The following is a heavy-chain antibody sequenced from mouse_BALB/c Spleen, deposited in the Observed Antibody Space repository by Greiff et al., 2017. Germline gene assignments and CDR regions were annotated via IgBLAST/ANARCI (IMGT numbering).Heavy chain of an antibody. J-gene: IGHJ4*01. D-gene: IGHD2-3*01. CDR2: IYPGDGDT. CDR3: ARVYDLYAMDY. Sequence: QVQLQQSGAELVRPGSSVKISCKASGYAFSSYWMNWVKQRPGQGLEWIGQIYPGDGDTNYNGKFKGKATLTADKSSSTACMQLSSLTSEDSAVYFCARVYDLYAMDYWGQGTSVTVSS. V-gene: IGHV1-80*01. CDR1: GYAFSSYW.